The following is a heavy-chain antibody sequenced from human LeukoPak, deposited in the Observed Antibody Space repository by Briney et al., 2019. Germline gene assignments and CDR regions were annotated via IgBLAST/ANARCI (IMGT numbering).Heavy chain of an antibody. J-gene: IGHJ1*01. Sequence: ASVKVSCKGSGYTFTGYYIHWVRQAPGQGLEWMGWINPNSGGANYAQKFQGRVTMTRDKSTSTAYMDLSRLRSDDTAVYYCARGRDELDHWGQGTLVSVSS. D-gene: IGHD1-1*01. CDR1: GYTFTGYY. V-gene: IGHV1-2*02. CDR3: ARGRDELDH. CDR2: INPNSGGA.